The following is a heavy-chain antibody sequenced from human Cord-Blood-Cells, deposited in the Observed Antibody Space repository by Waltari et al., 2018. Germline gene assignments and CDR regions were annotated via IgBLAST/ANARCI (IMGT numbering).Heavy chain of an antibody. CDR3: ARLGYCSGGSCYTHGAFDI. V-gene: IGHV4-59*08. D-gene: IGHD2-15*01. Sequence: QVQLQESGPGLVKPSETLSLTCTVPGGSISSYYWSWIRQPPGTGLEWIGYIYYSGSTNYNPSLKSRVTISVDTSKNQFSLKLSSVTAADTAVYYCARLGYCSGGSCYTHGAFDIWGQGTMVTVSS. CDR1: GGSISSYY. CDR2: IYYSGST. J-gene: IGHJ3*02.